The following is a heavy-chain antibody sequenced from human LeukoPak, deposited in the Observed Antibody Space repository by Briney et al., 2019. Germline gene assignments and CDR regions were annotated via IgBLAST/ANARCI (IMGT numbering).Heavy chain of an antibody. J-gene: IGHJ3*02. CDR1: GGSISSYY. D-gene: IGHD6-13*01. CDR2: IYYSGST. V-gene: IGHV4-39*02. CDR3: AREAAAGAFDI. Sequence: SETLSLTCTVSGGSISSYYWGWIRQPPGKGLEWIGSIYYSGSTYYNPSLKSRVTISVDTFKNQFSLKLSSVTAADTAVYYCAREAAAGAFDIWGQGTMVTVSS.